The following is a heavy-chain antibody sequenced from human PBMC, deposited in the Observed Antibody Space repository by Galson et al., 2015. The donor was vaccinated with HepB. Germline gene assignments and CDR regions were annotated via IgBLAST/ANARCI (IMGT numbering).Heavy chain of an antibody. J-gene: IGHJ5*02. D-gene: IGHD2-2*01. CDR1: GGSFRGYY. CDR3: ARGSSPANWFDP. CDR2: VNDRGGT. Sequence: ETLSLTCTVYGGSFRGYYWSWIRQSPWKGLQWIGEVNDRGGTKYSPSFMSRVSISLDTSKNQVSLMLTSVTAADTAVYYCARGSSPANWFDPWGQGSLVTVSS. V-gene: IGHV4-34*01.